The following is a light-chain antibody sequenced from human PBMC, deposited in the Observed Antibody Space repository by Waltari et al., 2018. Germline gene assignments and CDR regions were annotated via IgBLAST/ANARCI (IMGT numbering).Light chain of an antibody. J-gene: IGLJ3*02. CDR1: SSNLESNY. V-gene: IGLV1-47*01. CDR2: KNN. CDR3: GTWDDSLSRPV. Sequence: QSVLTQPPSASGTPGQRVTISCSGSSSNLESNYVYWYQQFPGTAHKVLMFKNNQRPSGVSDRFSASKSGASASLAISGLRSDDEADYYCGTWDDSLSRPVFGGGTKLTVL.